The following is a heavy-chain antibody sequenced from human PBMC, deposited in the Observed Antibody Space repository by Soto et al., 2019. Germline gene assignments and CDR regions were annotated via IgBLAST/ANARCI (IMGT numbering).Heavy chain of an antibody. D-gene: IGHD6-19*01. CDR1: GFTFSSYA. J-gene: IGHJ4*02. Sequence: PGGSLRLSCAASGFTFSSYAMHWVRQAPGKGLEWVAVISYDGSNKYYADSVKGRFTISRDNSKNTLYLQMNSLRAEDTAVYYCAKEYEYSSGWERIDYWGQGTLVTVSS. CDR3: AKEYEYSSGWERIDY. CDR2: ISYDGSNK. V-gene: IGHV3-30-3*01.